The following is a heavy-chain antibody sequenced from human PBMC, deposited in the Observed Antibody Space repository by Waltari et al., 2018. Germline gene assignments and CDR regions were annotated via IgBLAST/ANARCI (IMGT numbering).Heavy chain of an antibody. V-gene: IGHV4-30-4*08. Sequence: QVQLQESGPGLVRPSQTLSLTCTVSGGSISSCDYSWSWIRQPPGKGLEWIGYIYYSGSTSYNPSLKSRVTISVDTSKNQFSLKLSSVTAADTAVYYCARRKDYYDLYFDYWGQGTLVTVSS. CDR2: IYYSGST. J-gene: IGHJ4*02. D-gene: IGHD3-22*01. CDR1: GGSISSCDYS. CDR3: ARRKDYYDLYFDY.